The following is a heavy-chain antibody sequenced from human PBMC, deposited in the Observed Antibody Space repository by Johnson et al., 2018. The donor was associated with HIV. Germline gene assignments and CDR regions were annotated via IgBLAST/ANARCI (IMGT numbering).Heavy chain of an antibody. Sequence: MQLVESGGGLVQPGGSLRLSCAASGFTVSSNYMSWVRQAPGKGLEWVSVIYSGGSTYYADAVKGRFTGSRDNSTHQLYVEMNSLRSEDTAVYYCAKVGRMATVVTPGDAFDIWGQGTKVTVSS. CDR1: GFTVSSNY. CDR3: AKVGRMATVVTPGDAFDI. J-gene: IGHJ3*02. CDR2: IYSGGST. V-gene: IGHV3-66*01. D-gene: IGHD4-23*01.